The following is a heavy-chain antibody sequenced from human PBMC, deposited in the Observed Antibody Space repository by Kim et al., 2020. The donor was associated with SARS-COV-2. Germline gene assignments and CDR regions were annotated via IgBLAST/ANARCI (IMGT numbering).Heavy chain of an antibody. CDR2: INPNSGGT. CDR3: ARDRQSGIQLWLFDY. D-gene: IGHD5-18*01. CDR1: GYTFTGYY. Sequence: ASVKVSCKASGYTFTGYYMHWVRQAPGQGLEWMGWINPNSGGTNYAQKFQGRVTMTRDTSISTAYMELSRLRSDDTAVDYCARDRQSGIQLWLFDYWGQGTLVTVSS. J-gene: IGHJ4*02. V-gene: IGHV1-2*02.